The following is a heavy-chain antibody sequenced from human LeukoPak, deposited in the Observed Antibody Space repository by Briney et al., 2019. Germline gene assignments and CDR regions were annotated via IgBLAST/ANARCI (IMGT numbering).Heavy chain of an antibody. CDR1: GFSLSSYR. CDR2: IKSDGSST. Sequence: GGSLRLSCEASGFSLSSYRMHWVRQTPGMGLEWVSRIKSDGSSTRYTDSVKDRFTVSRDNAKNTLYLQMDSLRAEDTAVYYCARGSRRLGDAFDIWGQGTLVTVS. V-gene: IGHV3-74*01. D-gene: IGHD3-9*01. CDR3: ARGSRRLGDAFDI. J-gene: IGHJ3*02.